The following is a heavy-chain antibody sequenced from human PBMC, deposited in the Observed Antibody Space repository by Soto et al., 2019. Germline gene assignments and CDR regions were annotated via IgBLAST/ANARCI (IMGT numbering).Heavy chain of an antibody. Sequence: QVQLQESGPGLVKPSETLSLTCTVSGGSISSYYWSWIRQPPGKGLEWIGYIYYSGSTNYNPSLKSRVTISVDTSKNQFSLKLSSVTAADTAVYYCARFTHAFFDYWGQGTLVTVSS. J-gene: IGHJ4*02. CDR3: ARFTHAFFDY. CDR1: GGSISSYY. D-gene: IGHD3-3*02. CDR2: IYYSGST. V-gene: IGHV4-59*08.